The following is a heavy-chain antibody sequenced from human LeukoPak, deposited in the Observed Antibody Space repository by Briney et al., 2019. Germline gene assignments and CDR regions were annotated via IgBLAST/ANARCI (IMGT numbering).Heavy chain of an antibody. V-gene: IGHV1-69*13. CDR1: GGTFSSYA. Sequence: SVKVSCKASGGTFSSYAISWVRQAPGQGLEWMGGIIPIFGTANYAQKFQGRVTITADESTSTAYMELSSLRSEDTAVYYCATTERYGIVVVPAGGLDYWGQGTLVTVSS. CDR2: IIPIFGTA. J-gene: IGHJ4*02. D-gene: IGHD2-2*01. CDR3: ATTERYGIVVVPAGGLDY.